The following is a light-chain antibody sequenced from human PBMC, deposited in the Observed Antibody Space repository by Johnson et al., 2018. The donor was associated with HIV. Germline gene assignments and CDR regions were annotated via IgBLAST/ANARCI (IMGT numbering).Light chain of an antibody. J-gene: IGLJ1*01. CDR3: GTWGTSLSAGGV. Sequence: QSVLTQPPSVSAAPGQKVTISCSGSSSNIGNNYVSWYQQLPGTAPKLLIYENNKRPSGIPDRFSGSKSGTSATLDITGLQTGDESDYYCGTWGTSLSAGGVFGTGTKGTVL. CDR2: ENN. V-gene: IGLV1-51*02. CDR1: SSNIGNNY.